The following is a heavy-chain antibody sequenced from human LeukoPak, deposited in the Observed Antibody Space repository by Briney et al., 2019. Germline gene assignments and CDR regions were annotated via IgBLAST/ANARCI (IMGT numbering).Heavy chain of an antibody. J-gene: IGHJ6*02. D-gene: IGHD5-24*01. CDR3: ARDNRDSYNNFYGVDV. V-gene: IGHV1-18*01. CDR2: ISPYNGYT. CDR1: GYTFPSYG. Sequence: ASVKVSCKTSGYTFPSYGISWVRQAPGQGLEWMGWISPYNGYTKYAQNFQGRVTMTIDTSTSTAYVEMRSLRSDDTAVYYCARDNRDSYNNFYGVDVWGQGTTVTVSS.